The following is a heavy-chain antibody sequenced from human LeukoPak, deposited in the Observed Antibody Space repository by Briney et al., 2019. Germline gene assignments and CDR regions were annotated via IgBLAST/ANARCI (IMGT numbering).Heavy chain of an antibody. D-gene: IGHD6-13*01. CDR2: MNPNSGNT. CDR3: AREGSSWPFDY. CDR1: GYTFTSYD. Sequence: ASVKVSCKASGYTFTSYDINWVRQATGQGLEWMGWMNPNSGNTGYAQKFQGRVTMTRNASISTAYMELSSLRSDDTAVYYCAREGSSWPFDYWGQGTLVTVSS. V-gene: IGHV1-8*01. J-gene: IGHJ4*02.